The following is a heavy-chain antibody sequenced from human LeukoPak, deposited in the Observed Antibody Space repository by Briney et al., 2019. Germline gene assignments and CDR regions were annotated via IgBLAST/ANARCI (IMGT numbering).Heavy chain of an antibody. CDR2: IYPGDSDT. CDR1: GYSFTNYW. Sequence: GESLKISCRGSGYSFTNYWIGWVRQMPGKGPEWVWTIYPGDSDTRYSPCFQGQVPISADKSISNAYLQWSSLKASDTAMYYCARHLRLWQNWFDPWGQGTLVTVSS. D-gene: IGHD5-18*01. V-gene: IGHV5-51*01. CDR3: ARHLRLWQNWFDP. J-gene: IGHJ5*02.